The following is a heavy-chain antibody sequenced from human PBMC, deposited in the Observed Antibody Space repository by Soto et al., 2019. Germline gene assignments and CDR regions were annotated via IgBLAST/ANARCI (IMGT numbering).Heavy chain of an antibody. CDR1: GGSINSYY. V-gene: IGHV4-59*01. J-gene: IGHJ4*02. Sequence: PSETLSLTCTVSGGSINSYYWNWIRQPPGKGLEWIGYIYYSGSTNYNPSLKSRVTISVDTSKNQFSLKLSSVTAADTAVYYCARGTYYFDHWGQGTLVTVSS. D-gene: IGHD3-10*01. CDR2: IYYSGST. CDR3: ARGTYYFDH.